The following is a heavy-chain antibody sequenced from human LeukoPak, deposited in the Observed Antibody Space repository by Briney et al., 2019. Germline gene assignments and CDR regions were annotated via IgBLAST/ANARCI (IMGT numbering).Heavy chain of an antibody. CDR3: ARHRGGGYSAYYYYYYYMDV. J-gene: IGHJ6*03. D-gene: IGHD5-18*01. V-gene: IGHV4-34*01. CDR1: GGSFSGYY. Sequence: SATLSLTCAVYGGSFSGYYWSWIRQPPGKGLEWIGEINHSGSTNYNPSLKSRVTISVDTSKNQFSLKLCSVTAADTAVCYCARHRGGGYSAYYYYYYYMDVWGKGTTVTISS. CDR2: INHSGST.